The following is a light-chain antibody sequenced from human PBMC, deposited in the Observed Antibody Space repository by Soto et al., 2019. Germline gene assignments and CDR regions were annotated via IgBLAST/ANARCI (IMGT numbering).Light chain of an antibody. CDR2: AAS. CDR3: QKYDSAPHT. V-gene: IGKV1-27*01. J-gene: IGKJ4*01. CDR1: QGIGVY. Sequence: DIQMTQSPSSLSASLGDRVTITCRASQGIGVYLAWFQQKPGKVPKLLIYAASALQSGVPSRFSGSGSGIDFTLTISRLPPEDFATYYCQKYDSAPHTFGGGTKVEIK.